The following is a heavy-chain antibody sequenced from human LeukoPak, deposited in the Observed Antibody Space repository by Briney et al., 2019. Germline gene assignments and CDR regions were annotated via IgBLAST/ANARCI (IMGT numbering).Heavy chain of an antibody. CDR1: GFTFSSYW. V-gene: IGHV3-74*01. CDR2: INSDGIST. J-gene: IGHJ4*02. CDR3: AKGGATVIDY. D-gene: IGHD4-17*01. Sequence: PGGSLGLSCADSGFTFSSYWMHWVRQAPGKELVWVSRINSDGISTSYADSVKGRFTISRDNAKNTLYLQMNSLRADDTAVYYCAKGGATVIDYWGQGTLVTVSS.